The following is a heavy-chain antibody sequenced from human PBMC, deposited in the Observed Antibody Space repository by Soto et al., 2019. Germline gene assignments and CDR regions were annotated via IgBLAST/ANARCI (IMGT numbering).Heavy chain of an antibody. CDR2: MNPNSGNT. CDR3: ARRLIRWWSWFDP. Sequence: QVQLVQSGAEVKKPGASVKVSCKASGYTFTSYDINWVRQATGQGLEWMGWMNPNSGNTGYAQKFKGRVTMTRNTSISTAYMELGSLRSEDTAVYYCARRLIRWWSWFDPWGQGTLVTVSS. CDR1: GYTFTSYD. D-gene: IGHD2-15*01. V-gene: IGHV1-8*01. J-gene: IGHJ5*02.